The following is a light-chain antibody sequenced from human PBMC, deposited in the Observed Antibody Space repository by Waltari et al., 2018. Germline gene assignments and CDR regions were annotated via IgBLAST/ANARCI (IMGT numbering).Light chain of an antibody. V-gene: IGKV3-15*01. Sequence: EIVMTQSPDTLSVSPGARATLSCRASQNVNRNLAWYQKKRGQAPRLLNSGASARAAGSPPRFSGGGSGTEFTLTISSLQSEDFAVYYCQHYNNWPRTFGQGTKVEIK. CDR2: GAS. J-gene: IGKJ1*01. CDR3: QHYNNWPRT. CDR1: QNVNRN.